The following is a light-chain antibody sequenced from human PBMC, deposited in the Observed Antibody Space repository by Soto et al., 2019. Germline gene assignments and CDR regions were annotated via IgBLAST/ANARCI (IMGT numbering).Light chain of an antibody. Sequence: QSVLTQPPSVSGAPGQRVTISCTGSSSNIGAGYDVHWYQQLPGAAPKLLINGNTNRPSGVPDRFSGSKSGTPASLAVTGLQAEAEDDYYCSSDAGSNHLVFGGGTQLTVL. CDR2: GNT. CDR3: SSDAGSNHLV. J-gene: IGLJ2*01. V-gene: IGLV1-40*01. CDR1: SSNIGAGYD.